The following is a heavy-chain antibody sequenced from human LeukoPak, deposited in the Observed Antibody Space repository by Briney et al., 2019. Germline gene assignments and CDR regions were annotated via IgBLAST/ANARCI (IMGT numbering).Heavy chain of an antibody. D-gene: IGHD3-22*01. V-gene: IGHV4-39*01. Sequence: GSLRLSCAASGFTFSSYAMHWVRQPPGKGLEWLGSVYYTGSTFHNPSLKRRVTIPVDTSKNQFSLRLTSVTAADTAIYYCARHVAYYYDSSGYPDFWGQGTLVTVSS. CDR3: ARHVAYYYDSSGYPDF. J-gene: IGHJ4*02. CDR1: GFTFSSYAMH. CDR2: VYYTGST.